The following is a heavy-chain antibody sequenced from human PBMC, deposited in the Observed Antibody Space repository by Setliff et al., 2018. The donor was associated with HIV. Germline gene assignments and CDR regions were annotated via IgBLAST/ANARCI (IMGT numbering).Heavy chain of an antibody. CDR2: IIPVFRTA. J-gene: IGHJ3*02. CDR3: ARSVWAVVVPTDPAVDAFAI. Sequence: ASVKVSCKASGGTFSSYAISWVRQAPGQGLEWMGGIIPVFRTANYAQKFQGRVTITADESTSTAYLDLRSLTSEDTAMYYCARSVWAVVVPTDPAVDAFAIWGQGTMVTVSS. D-gene: IGHD2-2*01. V-gene: IGHV1-69*13. CDR1: GGTFSSYA.